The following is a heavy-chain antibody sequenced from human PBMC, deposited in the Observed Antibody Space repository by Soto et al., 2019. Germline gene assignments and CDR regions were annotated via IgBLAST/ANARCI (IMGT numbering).Heavy chain of an antibody. V-gene: IGHV4-34*01. Sequence: QVQLQQWGAGLLKPSETLSLTCAVYGGSFSGYYWSWIRQPPGKGLEWIGEINHSGSTNYNPSLKSRVTISVDTSKNQFSVEVSSVTSADTAVYYCARRNFRYSSSWYQGNPFDYWGQGTLVTVSS. CDR1: GGSFSGYY. CDR3: ARRNFRYSSSWYQGNPFDY. J-gene: IGHJ4*02. D-gene: IGHD6-13*01. CDR2: INHSGST.